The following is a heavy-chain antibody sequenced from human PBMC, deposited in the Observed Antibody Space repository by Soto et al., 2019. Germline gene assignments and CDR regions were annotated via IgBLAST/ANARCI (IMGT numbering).Heavy chain of an antibody. CDR3: AHSYGWLQINPFDY. CDR2: IYWDDDK. J-gene: IGHJ4*02. D-gene: IGHD5-12*01. Sequence: QITLKESGPTLVKPTQTLTLTCTFSGFSLSTSGVGVGWIRQPPGKALEWLALIYWDDDKRYSPSLKSRLTITKDTYKNQVVLTMTNMDPVDTATYYCAHSYGWLQINPFDYWGQGTLVTVSS. V-gene: IGHV2-5*02. CDR1: GFSLSTSGVG.